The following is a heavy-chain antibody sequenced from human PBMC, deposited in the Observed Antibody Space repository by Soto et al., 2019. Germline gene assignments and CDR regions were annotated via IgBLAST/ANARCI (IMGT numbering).Heavy chain of an antibody. CDR2: IYYSGST. D-gene: IGHD3-22*01. V-gene: IGHV4-39*01. CDR3: ARQSYDSSDYLDY. J-gene: IGHJ4*02. Sequence: SEIMSLPYTVSCDSSSSSTYYWGCISQPPGKGLEWIGSIYYSGSTYYNPSLNSRVTISVDTSRIHFSLKLISVTAADIAVYYCARQSYDSSDYLDYWGQGTLVTVSS. CDR1: CDSSSSSTYY.